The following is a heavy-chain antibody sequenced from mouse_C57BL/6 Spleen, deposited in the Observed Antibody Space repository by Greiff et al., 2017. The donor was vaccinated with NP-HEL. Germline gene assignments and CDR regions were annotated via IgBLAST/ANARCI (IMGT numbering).Heavy chain of an antibody. V-gene: IGHV5-17*01. CDR1: GFTFSDYG. D-gene: IGHD4-1*01. CDR2: ISSGSSTI. CDR3: ATLTGNYYAMDY. J-gene: IGHJ4*01. Sequence: EVHLVESGGGLVKPGGSLKLSCAASGFTFSDYGMHWVRQAPEKGLEWVAYISSGSSTIYYADTVKGRFTISRDNAKNTLFLQMTSLRSEDTAMYYCATLTGNYYAMDYWGQGTSVTVSS.